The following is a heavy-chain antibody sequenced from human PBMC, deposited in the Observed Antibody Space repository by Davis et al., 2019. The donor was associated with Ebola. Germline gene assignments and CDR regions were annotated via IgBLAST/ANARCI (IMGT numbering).Heavy chain of an antibody. V-gene: IGHV1-2*06. CDR1: GYTFTGYY. Sequence: AASVKVSCKASGYTFTGYYMHWVRQAPGQGLEWMGRINPNSGGTNYAQKLQGRVTMTTDTSTSTAYMELRSLRSDDTAVYYCARDEWELLSGFYGYWGQGTLVTVSS. J-gene: IGHJ4*02. CDR3: ARDEWELLSGFYGY. D-gene: IGHD1-26*01. CDR2: INPNSGGT.